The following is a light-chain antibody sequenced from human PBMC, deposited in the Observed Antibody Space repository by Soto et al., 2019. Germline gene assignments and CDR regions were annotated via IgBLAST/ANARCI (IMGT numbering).Light chain of an antibody. V-gene: IGKV1-39*01. CDR1: QSISNY. CDR3: QQSSSTPQFT. CDR2: AAS. Sequence: LQMTQSPSSLSASVGDRVTITGRASQSISNYLNWYQQKPGKAPKLLIYAASSLQSGVPSRFSGSGSGTDFTLTISSLQPEDFATYYCQQSSSTPQFTFGPGTKVDI. J-gene: IGKJ3*01.